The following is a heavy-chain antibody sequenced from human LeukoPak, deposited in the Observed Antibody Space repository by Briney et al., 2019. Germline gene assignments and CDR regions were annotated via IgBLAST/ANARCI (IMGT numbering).Heavy chain of an antibody. J-gene: IGHJ5*02. V-gene: IGHV3-30-3*01. D-gene: IGHD6-13*01. CDR1: GFTFSSYA. CDR2: ISYDGSNK. CDR3: ARDRCSSSWCHNWFDP. Sequence: PGGSLRLSCAASGFTFSSYAMHWVRQAPGKGLEWVAVISYDGSNKYYADSAKGRFTISRDNSKNTLYLQMNSLRAEDTAVYYCARDRCSSSWCHNWFDPWGQGTLVTVSS.